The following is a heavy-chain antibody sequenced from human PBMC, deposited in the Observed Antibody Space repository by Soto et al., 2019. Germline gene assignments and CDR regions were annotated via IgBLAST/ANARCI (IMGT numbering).Heavy chain of an antibody. Sequence: PGGSLRLSCAASGFTVSSNYMSWVRQAPGKGLEWVSVIYSGGSTYYADSVKGRFTISRDNSKNTPYLQMNSLRAEDTAVYYCARGYYYDSSGYYYGMDVWGQGTTVTVSS. CDR1: GFTVSSNY. CDR2: IYSGGST. J-gene: IGHJ6*02. V-gene: IGHV3-53*01. D-gene: IGHD3-22*01. CDR3: ARGYYYDSSGYYYGMDV.